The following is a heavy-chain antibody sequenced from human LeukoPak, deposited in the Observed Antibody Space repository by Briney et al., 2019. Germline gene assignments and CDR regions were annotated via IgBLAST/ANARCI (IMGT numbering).Heavy chain of an antibody. V-gene: IGHV6-1*01. CDR3: ARGTATTGLDY. D-gene: IGHD1-1*01. CDR2: TYYRSRWYY. J-gene: IGHJ4*02. CDR1: GDSVSSNSAA. Sequence: SQTLSLTWAISGDSVSSNSAAWHWIRQSPSRGLEWLGRTYYRSRWYYEYGVSVKSRIIISPDTSKNQFSLQLNSVTPEDTAVYYCARGTATTGLDYWGQETLVSVSS.